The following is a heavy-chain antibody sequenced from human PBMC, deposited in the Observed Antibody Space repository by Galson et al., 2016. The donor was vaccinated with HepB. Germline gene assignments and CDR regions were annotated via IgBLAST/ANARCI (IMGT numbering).Heavy chain of an antibody. CDR1: GYTFSSYG. CDR2: ISVYIGNT. D-gene: IGHD3-22*01. V-gene: IGHV1-18*04. Sequence: SVKVSCRASGYTFSSYGISWVRQAPEQGLEWMGWISVYIGNTNYAQKLQGRVTMTTDTSTSTAYMELRSLRSDDTAVYYCARVGYYDSSGYCDYWGQGTLVTVSS. J-gene: IGHJ4*02. CDR3: ARVGYYDSSGYCDY.